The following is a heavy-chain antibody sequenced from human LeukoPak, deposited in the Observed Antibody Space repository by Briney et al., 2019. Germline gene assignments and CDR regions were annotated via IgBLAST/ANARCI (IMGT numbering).Heavy chain of an antibody. CDR1: GFTFSSYW. J-gene: IGHJ6*03. Sequence: GGSLRLSCAASGFTFSSYWMSWVRQAPGKGLEWVANIKQDGSEKYYVDSVKGRFTISRDNAKNSLYLQMNSLRAEDTAVYYCARDTGAFFGVVIYYCYYMDVWGKGTTVTVSS. CDR3: ARDTGAFFGVVIYYCYYMDV. D-gene: IGHD3-3*01. CDR2: IKQDGSEK. V-gene: IGHV3-7*01.